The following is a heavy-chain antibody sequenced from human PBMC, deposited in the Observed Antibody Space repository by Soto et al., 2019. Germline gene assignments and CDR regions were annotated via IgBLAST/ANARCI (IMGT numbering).Heavy chain of an antibody. Sequence: QVQLAQSGAEERKPGASVKVSCEATGYTFTAYAMHLVRQAPGQRLEWMGWINPANGNTKYSQKFQGRLTITSDTSANTVHMELNSLTSEDTAMYYCTRSAISPYGGLIGPFDYWGQGNLVTVSS. CDR1: GYTFTAYA. CDR2: INPANGNT. J-gene: IGHJ4*02. CDR3: TRSAISPYGGLIGPFDY. V-gene: IGHV1-3*05. D-gene: IGHD3-16*02.